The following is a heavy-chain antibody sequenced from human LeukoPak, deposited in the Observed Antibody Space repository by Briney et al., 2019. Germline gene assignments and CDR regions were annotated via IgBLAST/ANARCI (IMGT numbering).Heavy chain of an antibody. V-gene: IGHV3-30*02. CDR2: IRYDGSNK. D-gene: IGHD6-13*01. CDR3: AKDKAAASFYYMDV. CDR1: GFTFSSYG. J-gene: IGHJ6*03. Sequence: PGGSLRLSCAASGFTFSSYGMHWVRQAPGKGLEWVAFIRYDGSNKYYADSVKGRFTISRDNSKNTLYLQMNSLRAEDTAVYYCAKDKAAASFYYMDVWGKGTTVTVSS.